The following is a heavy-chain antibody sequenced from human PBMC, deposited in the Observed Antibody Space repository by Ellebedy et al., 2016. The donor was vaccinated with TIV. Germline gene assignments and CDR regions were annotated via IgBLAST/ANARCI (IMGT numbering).Heavy chain of an antibody. J-gene: IGHJ4*02. D-gene: IGHD4-17*01. V-gene: IGHV3-23*01. CDR1: GFTFSSYT. Sequence: GESLKISCAASGFTFSSYTMRWVRQAPWKGLEWVSSIGGTGSTFYVDSVKGRFTISSDNSRNTLYLQMNSLRGEDTAVYYCAKVLISDYWGPGVYWGQGALVTVSS. CDR2: IGGTGST. CDR3: AKVLISDYWGPGVY.